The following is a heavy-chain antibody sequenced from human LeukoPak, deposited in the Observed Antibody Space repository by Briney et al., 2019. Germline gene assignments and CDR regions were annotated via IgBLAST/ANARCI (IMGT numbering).Heavy chain of an antibody. Sequence: SGPALVKPTQTLTLTCTFSGFSLSTSGMCVSWIRQPPGKALEWLARIDWDDDKYYSTSLKTRHTISKDTSKNQVVLTMTNMDPVDTATYYCARTFSGSYGWGAFDIWGQGTMVTVSS. CDR3: ARTFSGSYGWGAFDI. CDR1: GFSLSTSGMC. D-gene: IGHD1-26*01. J-gene: IGHJ3*02. CDR2: IDWDDDK. V-gene: IGHV2-70*11.